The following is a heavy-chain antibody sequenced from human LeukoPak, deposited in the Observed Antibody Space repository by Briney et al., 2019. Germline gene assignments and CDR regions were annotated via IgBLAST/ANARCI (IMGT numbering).Heavy chain of an antibody. Sequence: GGSLTLSCAVSGLSVGSNHMTWVRQAPGKELEWVSLIYSGGSTFYADSVKGRCTISRDNSKNTLDLQMNSLRTDDTAVYFCARLTAPHVWGKGATVTVSS. CDR2: IYSGGST. D-gene: IGHD7-27*01. CDR1: GLSVGSNH. J-gene: IGHJ6*04. CDR3: ARLTAPHV. V-gene: IGHV3-66*02.